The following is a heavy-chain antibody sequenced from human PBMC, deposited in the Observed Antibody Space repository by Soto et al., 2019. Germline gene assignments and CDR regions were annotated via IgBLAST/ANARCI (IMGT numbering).Heavy chain of an antibody. D-gene: IGHD6-13*01. Sequence: GGSLRLSCAASGFTFNTFAMTWVRQAPGKGLEWVSSIGAGYGTYYADSVKGRFTISRDNSKNTLYLQMNSLRAEDTAIYYCATPYSSSWFSPFDYWGQGSLVTVSS. CDR2: IGAGYGT. CDR3: ATPYSSSWFSPFDY. CDR1: GFTFNTFA. V-gene: IGHV3-23*01. J-gene: IGHJ4*02.